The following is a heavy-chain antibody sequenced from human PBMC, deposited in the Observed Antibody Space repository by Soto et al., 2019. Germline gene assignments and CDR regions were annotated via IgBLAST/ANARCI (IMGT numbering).Heavy chain of an antibody. CDR1: GFTFSSYG. CDR3: ARGPNDYDILTGSFDY. Sequence: QPGGSLRLSCAASGFTFSSYGMHWVRQAPGKGLEWVAVIWYDGSNKYYADSVKGRFTISRDNSKNTLYLQMNSLRAEDTAVYYCARGPNDYDILTGSFDYWGQGTLVTGSS. V-gene: IGHV3-33*01. J-gene: IGHJ4*02. CDR2: IWYDGSNK. D-gene: IGHD3-9*01.